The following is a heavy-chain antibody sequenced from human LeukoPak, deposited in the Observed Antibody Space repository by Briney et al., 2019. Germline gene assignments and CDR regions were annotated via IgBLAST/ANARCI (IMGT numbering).Heavy chain of an antibody. J-gene: IGHJ4*02. V-gene: IGHV3-23*01. D-gene: IGHD2-2*01. CDR3: AKAKTPYCSSTSCYTGGFDY. Sequence: PGGSLRLSCAASGFIFSSYAMSWVRQAPGKGLEWVSTISGSGGNTYYADSVEGRFTISRDNSRNTLYLQMNSLRAEDTAIYYCAKAKTPYCSSTSCYTGGFDYWGQGTLVTVFS. CDR2: ISGSGGNT. CDR1: GFIFSSYA.